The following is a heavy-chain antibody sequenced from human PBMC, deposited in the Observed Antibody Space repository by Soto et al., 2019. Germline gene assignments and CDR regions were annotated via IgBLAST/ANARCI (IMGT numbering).Heavy chain of an antibody. CDR2: ISTYNGNT. CDR1: GYTFTSYG. Sequence: QVQLVQSGAEVKKPGASVKVSCKASGYTFTSYGISWVRQAPGQGLEWMGWISTYNGNTNFAQKFQGRVTMTTDTSTNTAYMELRSLRSEDTAVYYCVRVREFLQWFDPWGQGTLVTVSS. CDR3: VRVREFLQWFDP. V-gene: IGHV1-18*01. J-gene: IGHJ5*02. D-gene: IGHD2-21*01.